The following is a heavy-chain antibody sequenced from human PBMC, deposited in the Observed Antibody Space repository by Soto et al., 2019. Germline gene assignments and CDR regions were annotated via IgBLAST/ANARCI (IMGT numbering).Heavy chain of an antibody. J-gene: IGHJ6*02. CDR3: ARDYNPFGVVIRSPENQKYGMDV. CDR2: ISSYNNNA. CDR1: NYPFTSYG. Sequence: ASVKVSGKASNYPFTSYGFAWVRQAPGHGLQWLGRISSYNNNADYAQEFQGRINMTTDTSTTTAVMELRSLTSDDTGVYYCARDYNPFGVVIRSPENQKYGMDVWGQGTTVTVSS. V-gene: IGHV1-18*01. D-gene: IGHD3-3*01.